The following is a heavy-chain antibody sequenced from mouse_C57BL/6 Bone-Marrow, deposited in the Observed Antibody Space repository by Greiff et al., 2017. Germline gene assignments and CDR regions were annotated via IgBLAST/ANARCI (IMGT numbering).Heavy chain of an antibody. D-gene: IGHD2-1*01. V-gene: IGHV5-6*02. J-gene: IGHJ4*01. Sequence: EVKLVESGGDLVKPGGSLKLSCAASGFTFSSYGMSWVRQTPDKRLEWVATISSGGSYTYYPDSVKGRFTISRDNAKNTLYLQMSSLKSEDTAMYYCARRDYGTYEGAMDYWGRGTSVTVSS. CDR2: ISSGGSYT. CDR1: GFTFSSYG. CDR3: ARRDYGTYEGAMDY.